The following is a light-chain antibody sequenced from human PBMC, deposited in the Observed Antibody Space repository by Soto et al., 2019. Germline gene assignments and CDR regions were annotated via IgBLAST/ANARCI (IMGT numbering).Light chain of an antibody. CDR1: SGSIATNS. CDR3: QSYHSGNVV. V-gene: IGLV6-57*02. CDR2: EDN. Sequence: NFMLTQPHSVSESPGKTVTISYTGSSGSIATNSVQWCQQRPGSVPTTVIYEDNQRPSGVPDRFSGSIDNSSNSASLTISGLKTDDEADYYCQSYHSGNVVFGGGTKLTVL. J-gene: IGLJ2*01.